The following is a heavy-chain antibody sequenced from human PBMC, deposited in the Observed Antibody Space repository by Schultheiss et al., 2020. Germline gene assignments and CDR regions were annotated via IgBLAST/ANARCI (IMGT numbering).Heavy chain of an antibody. J-gene: IGHJ4*02. Sequence: GGSLRLSCKGSGYSFTSYWIVWVRQMPGKGLEWMGIIYPGDSDTRYSPSFQGQVTISADKSISTAYLQWSSLKASDTAMYYCARRYDALDYWGQGTLVTVSS. D-gene: IGHD1-1*01. CDR1: GYSFTSYW. CDR2: IYPGDSDT. V-gene: IGHV5-51*01. CDR3: ARRYDALDY.